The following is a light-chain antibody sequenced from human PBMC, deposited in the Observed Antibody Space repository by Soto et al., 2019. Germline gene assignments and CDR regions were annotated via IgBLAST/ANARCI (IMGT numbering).Light chain of an antibody. J-gene: IGLJ2*01. V-gene: IGLV2-14*01. CDR3: SSYTTSSTLYVV. CDR1: SSDVGGYDF. Sequence: QSVLTQPASVSGSPGQSITISCTGPSSDVGGYDFVSWYQQHPGKAPKLMIYDVSNRPSGVSNRFSGSKSGNTASLTISGLQAEDEADYYCSSYTTSSTLYVVFGGGTKVTVL. CDR2: DVS.